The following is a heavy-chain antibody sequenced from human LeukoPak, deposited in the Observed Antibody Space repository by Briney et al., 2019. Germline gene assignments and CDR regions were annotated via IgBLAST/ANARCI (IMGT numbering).Heavy chain of an antibody. J-gene: IGHJ4*02. CDR3: ASTVVVTAWEEYYFDY. CDR2: IIPILGTA. V-gene: IGHV1-69*05. Sequence: SVKVSCKASGGTFSSYAISWVRQAPGQGLEWMGGIIPILGTANYAQKFQGRVTITTDESTSTAYMELSSLRSEDTAVYYCASTVVVTAWEEYYFDYWGQGTLVTVSS. D-gene: IGHD2-21*02. CDR1: GGTFSSYA.